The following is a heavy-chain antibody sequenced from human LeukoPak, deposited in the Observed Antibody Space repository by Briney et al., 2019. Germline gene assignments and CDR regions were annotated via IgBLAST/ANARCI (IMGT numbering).Heavy chain of an antibody. CDR2: INPNSGGT. V-gene: IGHV1-2*02. CDR3: ARVREAVAGDNWFEP. J-gene: IGHJ5*02. D-gene: IGHD6-19*01. CDR1: RYTFTGYY. Sequence: ASVKVSCKASRYTFTGYYMHSVRQAPRQELEWMGWINPNSGGTNYAQKFQGRGTMTRDTSISTAYMWLRRLRPDDTAVYYCARVREAVAGDNWFEPWGQGTLVTVSS.